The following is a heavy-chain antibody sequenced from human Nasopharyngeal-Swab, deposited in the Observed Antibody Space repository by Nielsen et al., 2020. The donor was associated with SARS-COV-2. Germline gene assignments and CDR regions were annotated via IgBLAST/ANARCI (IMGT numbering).Heavy chain of an antibody. CDR1: GFALGSYS. Sequence: GGSLRLSCVASGFALGSYSMNWVRQAPGKGLEGVAVISYDGSNKYYADSVKGRFTISRDNSKNTLYLQMNSLRAEDTAVYYCARDLGGYLDYWGQGTLVTVSS. CDR2: ISYDGSNK. V-gene: IGHV3-30-3*01. D-gene: IGHD2-15*01. J-gene: IGHJ4*02. CDR3: ARDLGGYLDY.